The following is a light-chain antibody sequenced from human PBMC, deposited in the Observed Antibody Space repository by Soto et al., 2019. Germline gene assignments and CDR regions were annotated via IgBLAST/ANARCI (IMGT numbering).Light chain of an antibody. Sequence: QSALTQPASVSGSPGQSITISCTGTSSDVGGSKYVSWYQQHPGEAPKLMIYDVSYRPSGISNRFSGSKSGNTASLTISGLQAEDEADYFCSSFGGSSTLFGGGTKVTVL. V-gene: IGLV2-14*01. CDR1: SSDVGGSKY. CDR2: DVS. J-gene: IGLJ2*01. CDR3: SSFGGSSTL.